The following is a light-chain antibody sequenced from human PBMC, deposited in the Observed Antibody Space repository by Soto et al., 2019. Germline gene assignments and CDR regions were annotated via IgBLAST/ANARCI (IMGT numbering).Light chain of an antibody. CDR1: SSDVGGYNY. V-gene: IGLV2-14*01. J-gene: IGLJ1*01. Sequence: QSVLTQPASVSGSPGQSITISCTGTSSDVGGYNYVSWYQQHPGKAPKLMIYEVSNRPSGVSNRFSGSKSGNTASLTISGLQDEDEADYYCSSYTSSSIHYGFGTGT. CDR2: EVS. CDR3: SSYTSSSIHYG.